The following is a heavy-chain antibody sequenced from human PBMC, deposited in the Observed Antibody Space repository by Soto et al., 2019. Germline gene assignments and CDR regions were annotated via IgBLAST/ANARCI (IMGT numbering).Heavy chain of an antibody. D-gene: IGHD6-19*01. Sequence: QVPLVQSGAEVKKPGASVKVSCKASGYTFSSYAMHWVRQAPGQRLEWMGWINGGNGNTKYSQKFQGRVTITRDTSASTAYMELSSLRSEDTAVYYCASFKGAAVALFWGQGTLVTVSS. CDR3: ASFKGAAVALF. V-gene: IGHV1-3*01. J-gene: IGHJ1*01. CDR1: GYTFSSYA. CDR2: INGGNGNT.